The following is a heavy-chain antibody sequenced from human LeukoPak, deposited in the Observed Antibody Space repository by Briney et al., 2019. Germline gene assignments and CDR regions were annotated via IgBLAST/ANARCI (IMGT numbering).Heavy chain of an antibody. Sequence: GGSLSLSCAASGFSVSNYYMSWVRQAPGKGLEWVSIFYSGGATFYVDSVKGRFTISRDNSKNMLYLQMNSLRAEDTAVYYCARGRGLDVWGQGTTVTVPS. CDR2: FYSGGAT. J-gene: IGHJ6*02. CDR3: ARGRGLDV. CDR1: GFSVSNYY. D-gene: IGHD2-15*01. V-gene: IGHV3-53*01.